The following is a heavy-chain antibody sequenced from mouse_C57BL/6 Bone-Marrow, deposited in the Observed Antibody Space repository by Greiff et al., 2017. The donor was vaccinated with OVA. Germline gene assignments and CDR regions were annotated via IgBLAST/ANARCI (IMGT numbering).Heavy chain of an antibody. CDR1: GFNIKDYY. D-gene: IGHD3-1*01. CDR3: ARHSGGWFAY. J-gene: IGHJ3*01. V-gene: IGHV14-2*01. Sequence: EVQLQQSGAELVKPGASVKLSCTASGFNIKDYYMHWVKQRTEQGLEWIGRIDPEDGETKYAAKFQGKATITADTSSNTAYLQLSSLTSEDTAVFYCARHSGGWFAYWGQGTLVTVSA. CDR2: IDPEDGET.